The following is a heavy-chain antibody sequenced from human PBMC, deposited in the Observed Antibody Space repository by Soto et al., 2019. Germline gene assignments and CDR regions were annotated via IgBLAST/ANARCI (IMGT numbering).Heavy chain of an antibody. Sequence: QVQLQESGPGLVKPSGTLSLTCAVSGGSVINDKWWSWVRQPPGKGLEWIGDIHSSGITNYNPSLKSRASIFVDKFKNQFSVKLTSVTAADTAVYFCAGQWSAGYGAFDPWGQGTLVTVSS. CDR3: AGQWSAGYGAFDP. CDR2: IHSSGIT. J-gene: IGHJ5*02. CDR1: GGSVINDKW. D-gene: IGHD3-9*01. V-gene: IGHV4-4*02.